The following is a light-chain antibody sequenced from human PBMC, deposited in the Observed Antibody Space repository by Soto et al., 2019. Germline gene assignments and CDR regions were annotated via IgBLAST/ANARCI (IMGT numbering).Light chain of an antibody. CDR1: GDISKY. Sequence: DIQMTQSPSSLSASVGDRVTISCRATGDISKYLAWYQRKPGKAPTLLIYGASTLQSGVPSRFSGSGSGTEFTLTIGSLQPEDVANYYCQKYGSAPLTFGGGTKVEI. V-gene: IGKV1-27*01. CDR3: QKYGSAPLT. CDR2: GAS. J-gene: IGKJ4*01.